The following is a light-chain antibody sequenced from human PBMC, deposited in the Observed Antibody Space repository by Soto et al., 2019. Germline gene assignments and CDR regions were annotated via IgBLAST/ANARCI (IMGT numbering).Light chain of an antibody. CDR2: RND. Sequence: QSVLTQPPSASGTPGQRVTISCSGSTSNIGSNYVYWYQHLQGTAPKLLIYRNDQRPSGVPDRFSGSKSGTSASLAISGLRSEDEAEYYCAAWDDSLSGSVLFGGGTKLTVL. CDR1: TSNIGSNY. CDR3: AAWDDSLSGSVL. J-gene: IGLJ2*01. V-gene: IGLV1-47*01.